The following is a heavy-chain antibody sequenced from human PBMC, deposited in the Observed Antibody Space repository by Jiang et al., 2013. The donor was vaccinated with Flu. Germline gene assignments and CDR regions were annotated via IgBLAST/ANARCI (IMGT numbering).Heavy chain of an antibody. Sequence: GSGLVKPSQTLSLTCAVSGGSISSGGYSWSWIRQPPGKGLEWIGYIYHSGSTYYNPSLKSRVTISVDGSKNQFSLKLSSVTAADTAVYYCARGDSSSWYYWYFDLWGRGTLVTVSS. V-gene: IGHV4-30-2*01. CDR3: ARGDSSSWYYWYFDL. CDR1: GGSISSGGYS. D-gene: IGHD6-13*01. J-gene: IGHJ2*01. CDR2: IYHSGST.